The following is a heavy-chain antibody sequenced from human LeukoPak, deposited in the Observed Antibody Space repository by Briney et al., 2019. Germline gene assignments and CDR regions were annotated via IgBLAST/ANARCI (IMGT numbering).Heavy chain of an antibody. J-gene: IGHJ6*03. Sequence: PGGSLRLSCAASGFTFSSYATHWVRQAPGKGLEWVAVISYDGSNKYYADSVKGRFTISRDNSKNTLYLQMNSLRAEDTAVYYCARDSPLMGYDSSGAVGGYYYYMDVWGKGTTVTVSS. V-gene: IGHV3-30*04. D-gene: IGHD3-22*01. CDR3: ARDSPLMGYDSSGAVGGYYYYMDV. CDR2: ISYDGSNK. CDR1: GFTFSSYA.